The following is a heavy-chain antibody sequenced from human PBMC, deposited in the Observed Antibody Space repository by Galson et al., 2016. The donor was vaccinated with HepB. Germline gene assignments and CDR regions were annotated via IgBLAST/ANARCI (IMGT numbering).Heavy chain of an antibody. CDR2: INPTDVTT. CDR3: ARGADSGYDLGDY. D-gene: IGHD5-12*01. Sequence: SVKVSCKASGYTFSDYYMHWARQAPGQGLEWMGIINPTDVTTTYAQKFQGRVTMTRDTSTSTVYMELSSLRSADTAVYYCARGADSGYDLGDYWGQGTLVTVSS. V-gene: IGHV1-46*01. CDR1: GYTFSDYY. J-gene: IGHJ4*02.